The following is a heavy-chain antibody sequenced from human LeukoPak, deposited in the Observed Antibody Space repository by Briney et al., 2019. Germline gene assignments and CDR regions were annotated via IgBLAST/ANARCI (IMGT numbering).Heavy chain of an antibody. CDR2: ISSSSSYI. V-gene: IGHV3-21*01. D-gene: IGHD6-6*01. CDR3: ASTIAARPSWFDP. J-gene: IGHJ5*02. Sequence: GGSLRLSCAASGFTFSSYEMNWVRQAPGKGLEWVSSISSSSSYIYYADSVKGRFTISRDNAKNSLYLQMNSLRAEDTAVYYCASTIAARPSWFDPWGQGTLVTVSS. CDR1: GFTFSSYE.